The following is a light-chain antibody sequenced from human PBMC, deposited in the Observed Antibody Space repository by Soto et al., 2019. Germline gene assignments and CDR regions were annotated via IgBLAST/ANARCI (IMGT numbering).Light chain of an antibody. CDR2: GAS. J-gene: IGKJ1*01. Sequence: ENLWTQSPGTLSLSPGEGAPLSGGTRRGVSAHYLAWYQQKPGQAPTLLIYGASSRAAGIPARFSGSGSGTDFTLTISRLEPDDFAVYYCQQYGSSPRTFGQGTKVDI. CDR1: RGVSAHY. V-gene: IGKV3-20*01. CDR3: QQYGSSPRT.